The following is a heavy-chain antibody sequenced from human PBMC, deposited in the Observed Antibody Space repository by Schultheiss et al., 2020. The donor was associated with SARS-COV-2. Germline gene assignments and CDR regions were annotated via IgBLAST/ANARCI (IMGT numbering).Heavy chain of an antibody. CDR2: IYSDATS. Sequence: GGSLRLSCAASEFAVSSNYMSWVRQAPGKGLEWVSVIYSDATSSYADSVKGRFTISRDNSKNTLYLQMDYLRADDTAVYYCVGYRGGKYDYWGQGTLVTVSS. CDR1: EFAVSSNY. D-gene: IGHD5-18*01. V-gene: IGHV3-53*01. J-gene: IGHJ4*02. CDR3: VGYRGGKYDY.